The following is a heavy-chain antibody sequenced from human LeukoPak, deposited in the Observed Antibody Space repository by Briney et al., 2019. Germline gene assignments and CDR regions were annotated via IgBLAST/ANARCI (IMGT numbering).Heavy chain of an antibody. CDR3: AKGASGGFGYDC. CDR2: IYSGGTT. Sequence: GGSLRLSCAASGFTVSSNYMSWVRQAPGKGLEWVSVIYSGGTTYYADSVKGRFTISRDNSKSTLYVQINSLRVEDTAVYYCAKGASGGFGYDCWGQGTLVTVSS. CDR1: GFTVSSNY. V-gene: IGHV3-53*01. D-gene: IGHD5-18*01. J-gene: IGHJ4*02.